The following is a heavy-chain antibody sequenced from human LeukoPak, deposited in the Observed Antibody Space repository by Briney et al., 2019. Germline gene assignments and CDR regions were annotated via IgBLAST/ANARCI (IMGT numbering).Heavy chain of an antibody. Sequence: ASETLSLTCTVSGGSISSYYWSWIRQPAGKGLEWIGRIYTSGSTNYNPSLKSRVTISVDKSKNQFSLKLSSVTAADTAVYYCARGRITIFGVLTPHFDYWGQGTLVTVSS. CDR3: ARGRITIFGVLTPHFDY. V-gene: IGHV4-4*07. D-gene: IGHD3-3*01. CDR2: IYTSGST. CDR1: GGSISSYY. J-gene: IGHJ4*02.